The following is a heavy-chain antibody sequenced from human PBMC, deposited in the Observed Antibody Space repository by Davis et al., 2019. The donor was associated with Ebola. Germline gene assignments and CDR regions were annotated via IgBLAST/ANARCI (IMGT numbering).Heavy chain of an antibody. D-gene: IGHD6-13*01. Sequence: GESLKISCAASGFTFSSYAMSWVRQAPGKGLEWVSAISCSGGRTYYADSVKGRFTSSRDNSNNTLYLQMNSLRAEDTAVYYCAKDRGSSSWYTFDYWGQGTLVTVSS. J-gene: IGHJ4*02. V-gene: IGHV3-23*01. CDR2: ISCSGGRT. CDR1: GFTFSSYA. CDR3: AKDRGSSSWYTFDY.